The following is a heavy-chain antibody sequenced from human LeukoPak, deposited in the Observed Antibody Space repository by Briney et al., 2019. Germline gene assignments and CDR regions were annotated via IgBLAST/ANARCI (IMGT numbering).Heavy chain of an antibody. V-gene: IGHV1-24*01. D-gene: IGHD6-13*01. CDR1: GYTLTELS. Sequence: ASVKVSCKVSGYTLTELSMHWVRQAPGKGLEWMGGFDPEDGETIYAQKFQGRVTMTEDTSTDTAYMELSSLRSEDTAVYYCATAGPGYSSSWFDYWGQGTLVTVSS. CDR3: ATAGPGYSSSWFDY. J-gene: IGHJ4*02. CDR2: FDPEDGET.